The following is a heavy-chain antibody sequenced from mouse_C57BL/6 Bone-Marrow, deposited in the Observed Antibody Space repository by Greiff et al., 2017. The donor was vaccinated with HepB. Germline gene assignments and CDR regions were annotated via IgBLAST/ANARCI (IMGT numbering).Heavy chain of an antibody. Sequence: EVKLVESGGGLVQSGRSLRLSCATSGFTFSDFYMEWVRQAPGKGLEWIAASRNKANDYTTEYSASVMGRFIVSRDTSQCILYLQMNALRAEDTAIYYCARDAGVYYAMDYWGQGTSVTVSS. CDR1: GFTFSDFY. J-gene: IGHJ4*01. V-gene: IGHV7-1*01. CDR2: SRNKANDYTT. CDR3: ARDAGVYYAMDY.